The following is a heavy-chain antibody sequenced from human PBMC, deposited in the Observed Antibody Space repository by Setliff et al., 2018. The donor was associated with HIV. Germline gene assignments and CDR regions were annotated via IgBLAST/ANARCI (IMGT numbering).Heavy chain of an antibody. Sequence: TLSLTCAVSGYSISSGYYWGWIRQPPGKGLEWIGSIYHSGSTYYNPSLKSRVTISVDRSKNQFSLKLTSVTAADTAVYYCARAMGGSRTDFDYWGQGTLVTVSS. CDR1: GYSISSGYY. CDR3: ARAMGGSRTDFDY. CDR2: IYHSGST. D-gene: IGHD2-2*01. J-gene: IGHJ4*02. V-gene: IGHV4-38-2*01.